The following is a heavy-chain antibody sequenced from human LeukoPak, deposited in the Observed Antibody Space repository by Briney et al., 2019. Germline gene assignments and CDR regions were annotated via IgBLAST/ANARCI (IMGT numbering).Heavy chain of an antibody. CDR2: ISGSGGST. D-gene: IGHD6-19*01. CDR1: GFTFSSYA. V-gene: IGHV3-23*01. Sequence: GGSLRLPCAASGFTFSSYAMSWVRQAPGKGLEWVSAISGSGGSTYYADSVKGRFTISRDNSKNTLYLQMNSLRAEDTAVYYCAKDRLVYYYFDYWGQGTLVTVSS. J-gene: IGHJ4*02. CDR3: AKDRLVYYYFDY.